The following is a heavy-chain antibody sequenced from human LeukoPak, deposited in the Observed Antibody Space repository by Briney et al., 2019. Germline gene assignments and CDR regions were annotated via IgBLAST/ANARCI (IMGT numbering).Heavy chain of an antibody. D-gene: IGHD3-10*01. CDR1: GGSISISNYH. V-gene: IGHV4-39*07. J-gene: IGHJ5*02. Sequence: SETLSLTCTVSGGSISISNYHWGWIRQPPGKGLEWIGSMSYSGRTYYNPSLKTRVTVSLDTSKNQFSLNLVSVTAADTAVYYCARGPSGSGGYYKEDNWFDPWGQGTLVTVSS. CDR2: MSYSGRT. CDR3: ARGPSGSGGYYKEDNWFDP.